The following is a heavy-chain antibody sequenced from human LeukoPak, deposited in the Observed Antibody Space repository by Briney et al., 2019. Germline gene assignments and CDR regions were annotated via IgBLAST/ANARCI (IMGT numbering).Heavy chain of an antibody. D-gene: IGHD6-6*01. CDR3: ARVYSSSSGKNAFDI. Sequence: PGRSLRLSCAASGFTFSSYAMHWVRQAPGKGLEWVAVISYDGSNKYYADSVKGRFTISRDNSKNTLYLQMNSLRAEDTAVYYCARVYSSSSGKNAFDIWGQGTMVTVSS. CDR2: ISYDGSNK. V-gene: IGHV3-30-3*01. CDR1: GFTFSSYA. J-gene: IGHJ3*02.